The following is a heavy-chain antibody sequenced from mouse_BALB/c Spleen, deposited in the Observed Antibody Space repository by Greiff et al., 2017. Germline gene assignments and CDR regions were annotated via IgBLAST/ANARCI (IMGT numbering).Heavy chain of an antibody. V-gene: IGHV1-7*01. D-gene: IGHD3-1*01. CDR2: INPSTGYT. CDR1: GYTFTSYW. CDR3: ARSGSSGDGAMDY. J-gene: IGHJ4*01. Sequence: LQESGAELAKPGASVKMSCKASGYTFTSYWMHWVKQRPGQGLEWIGYINPSTGYTEYNQKFKDKATLTADKSSSTAYMQLSSLTSEDSAVYYCARSGSSGDGAMDYWGQGTSVTVSS.